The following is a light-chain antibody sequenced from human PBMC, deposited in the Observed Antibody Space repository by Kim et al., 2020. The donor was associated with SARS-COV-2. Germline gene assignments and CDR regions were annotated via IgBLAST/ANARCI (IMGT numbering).Light chain of an antibody. CDR3: QQYNSYSPIT. CDR2: KAS. J-gene: IGKJ4*01. V-gene: IGKV1-5*03. Sequence: SVGDRVTITCRASQSIGRGLAWYQQKPGKAPNLLIYKASSLDTGVPSRFSGGGSGTEFTLTISSLQPDDFATYYCQQYNSYSPITFGGGTKVDIK. CDR1: QSIGRG.